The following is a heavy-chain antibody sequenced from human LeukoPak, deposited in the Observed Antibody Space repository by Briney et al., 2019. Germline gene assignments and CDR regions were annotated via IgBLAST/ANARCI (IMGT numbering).Heavy chain of an antibody. CDR1: GGTFSSYA. D-gene: IGHD2-2*01. Sequence: SVKVSCKASGGTFSSYAISWVRQAPGQGFEWMGGIIPIFGTANYAQKFQGRVTITADKSTSTAYMELSSLRSEDTAVYYCARGVVPAARGVFDYWGQGTLVTVSS. J-gene: IGHJ4*02. V-gene: IGHV1-69*06. CDR2: IIPIFGTA. CDR3: ARGVVPAARGVFDY.